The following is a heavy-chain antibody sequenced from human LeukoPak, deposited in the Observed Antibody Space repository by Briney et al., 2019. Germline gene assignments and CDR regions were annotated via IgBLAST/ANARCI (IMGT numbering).Heavy chain of an antibody. Sequence: GGSLRLSCAASGFTVSSNYMSWVRQAPGKGLEWVSVIYSGGSTYYADSVKDRFTISRDNSKNTLYLQMNSLRAEDTAVYYCAREIQSTVKGGGVLGYWGQGTLVTVSS. V-gene: IGHV3-53*01. J-gene: IGHJ4*02. CDR2: IYSGGST. CDR1: GFTVSSNY. D-gene: IGHD4-17*01. CDR3: AREIQSTVKGGGVLGY.